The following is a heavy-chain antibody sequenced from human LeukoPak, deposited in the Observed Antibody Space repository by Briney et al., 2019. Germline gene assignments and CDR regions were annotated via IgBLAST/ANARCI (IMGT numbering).Heavy chain of an antibody. D-gene: IGHD3-9*01. Sequence: QPGGSLRLSCAASGFTFSSYWMHWVRQAPGKGLVWVSRINSDGSSTSYADSVKGRFTISRDNAKNTLSLQMNSLRAEDTAVYYCARAPPSVIITLFDYWGQGTLVTVSS. CDR2: INSDGSST. CDR1: GFTFSSYW. V-gene: IGHV3-74*01. CDR3: ARAPPSVIITLFDY. J-gene: IGHJ4*02.